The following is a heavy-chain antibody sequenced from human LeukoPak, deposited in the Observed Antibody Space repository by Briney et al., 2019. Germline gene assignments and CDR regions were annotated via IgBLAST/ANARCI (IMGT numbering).Heavy chain of an antibody. Sequence: SETLXXXXTVSGGSISSYYWSWIRQPAGKGLEWIGRIYTSGSTNYNPSLKSRVTMSVDTSKNQFSLKLSSVTAADTAVYYRARDKYNWNVDYYYMDVWGKGTTVTVSS. CDR2: IYTSGST. D-gene: IGHD1-1*01. J-gene: IGHJ6*03. CDR3: ARDKYNWNVDYYYMDV. V-gene: IGHV4-4*07. CDR1: GGSISSYY.